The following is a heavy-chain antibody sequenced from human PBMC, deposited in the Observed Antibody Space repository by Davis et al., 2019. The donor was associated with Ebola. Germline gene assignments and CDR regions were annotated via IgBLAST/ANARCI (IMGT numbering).Heavy chain of an antibody. CDR3: AKDSSTNYYYYYGMDV. CDR1: GFIFSTYV. V-gene: IGHV3-23*01. Sequence: GESLKISCAASGFIFSTYVMSWVRQAPGKGLEWVSTYGTSADTYYADSVKGRFTISRDNSKNTLYLQMNGLRVEDTAIYYCAKDSSTNYYYYYGMDVWGKGTTVTVSS. D-gene: IGHD5/OR15-5a*01. CDR2: GTSADT. J-gene: IGHJ6*04.